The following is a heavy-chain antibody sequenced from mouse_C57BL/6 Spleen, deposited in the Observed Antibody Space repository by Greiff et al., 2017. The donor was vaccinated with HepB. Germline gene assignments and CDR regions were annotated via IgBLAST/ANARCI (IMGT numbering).Heavy chain of an antibody. V-gene: IGHV5-6*01. CDR2: ISSGGSYT. CDR3: ARANWDGYAMDY. D-gene: IGHD4-1*01. J-gene: IGHJ4*01. Sequence: DVHLVESGGDLVKPGGSLKLSCAASGFTFSSYGMSWVRQTPDKRLEWVATISSGGSYTYYPDSVKGRFTISRDNAKNTLYLQMSSLKSEDTAMYYCARANWDGYAMDYWGQGTSVTVSS. CDR1: GFTFSSYG.